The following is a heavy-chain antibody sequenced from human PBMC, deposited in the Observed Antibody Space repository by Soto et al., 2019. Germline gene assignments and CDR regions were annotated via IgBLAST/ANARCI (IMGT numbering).Heavy chain of an antibody. V-gene: IGHV3-30-3*01. CDR2: ISYDGSNK. J-gene: IGHJ3*02. Sequence: PGGSLRLSCAASGFTFSSYTMHWVRQAPGKGLEWVTLISYDGSNKYYADSVKGRFTISRDNSKNTLYLQMNSLRAEDTAVYYCARDASFDWLSPDTFDIWGPGTMVTVSS. CDR3: ARDASFDWLSPDTFDI. D-gene: IGHD3-9*01. CDR1: GFTFSSYT.